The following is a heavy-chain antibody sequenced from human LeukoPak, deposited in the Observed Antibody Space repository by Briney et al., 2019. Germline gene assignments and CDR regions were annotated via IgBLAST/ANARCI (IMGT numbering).Heavy chain of an antibody. CDR1: GYTFTGYY. Sequence: ASVKVSCKASGYTFTGYYMHWVRQAPGQGLEWMGRINPNSGGTNYAQKFQGRVTMTRDTSISTAYMELSRLRSDDTAVYYCARDLSRTVWDSSSWYAVYYYYYGMDVWGQGTTVTVSS. D-gene: IGHD6-13*01. CDR2: INPNSGGT. J-gene: IGHJ6*02. CDR3: ARDLSRTVWDSSSWYAVYYYYYGMDV. V-gene: IGHV1-2*06.